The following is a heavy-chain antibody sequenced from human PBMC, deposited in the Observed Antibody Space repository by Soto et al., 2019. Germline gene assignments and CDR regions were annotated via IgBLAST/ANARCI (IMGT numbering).Heavy chain of an antibody. CDR2: VSNSGGNT. CDR3: ARSGPPAGY. Sequence: PGGSLRLSCAASGFTFSDYGMAWVRQAPGKGLEWVSSVSNSGGNTHYADSVKGRFTMTTDTSTTTANMELRSLRSDDTDVYYCARSGPPAGYWGQGTLVTVSS. CDR1: GFTFSDYG. J-gene: IGHJ4*02. V-gene: IGHV3-23*01. D-gene: IGHD3-10*01.